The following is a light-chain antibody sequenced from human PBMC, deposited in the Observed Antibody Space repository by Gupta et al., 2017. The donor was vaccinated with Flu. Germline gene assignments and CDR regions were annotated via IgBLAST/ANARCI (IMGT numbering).Light chain of an antibody. CDR1: QDISNY. Sequence: VGDRVTITCQASQDISNYLNWYQHRVGEAPKVLIYDASSLETGVPSRFSGSGSGTHFTFTISSLQPEDIATYYCQQYDSLPTFGGGTKVELK. J-gene: IGKJ4*01. CDR3: QQYDSLPT. CDR2: DAS. V-gene: IGKV1-33*01.